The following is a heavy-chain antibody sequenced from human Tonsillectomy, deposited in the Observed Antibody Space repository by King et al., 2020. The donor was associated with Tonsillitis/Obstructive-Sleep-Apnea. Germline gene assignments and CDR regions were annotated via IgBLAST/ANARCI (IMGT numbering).Heavy chain of an antibody. V-gene: IGHV3-11*01. Sequence: VQLVESGGGLVRPGGSLRLSCAASGFTFSDYYMSWIRQAPGKGLEWFSYISSGGSSKFYADSVEGRFTISRDNARNSLYLQMISLGAEDTAVYYCARGIHSSYYYMDVWGKGTTVTVSS. J-gene: IGHJ6*03. CDR1: GFTFSDYY. CDR3: ARGIHSSYYYMDV. CDR2: ISSGGSSK. D-gene: IGHD2-21*01.